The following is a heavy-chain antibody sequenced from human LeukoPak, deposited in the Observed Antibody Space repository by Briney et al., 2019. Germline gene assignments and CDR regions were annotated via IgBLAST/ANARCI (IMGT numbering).Heavy chain of an antibody. CDR1: GGSISSCY. D-gene: IGHD4-17*01. CDR3: AKDLHYGDYAGGDAFDI. Sequence: SETLSLTCNVSGGSISSCYWSWIRQPAGKGLEWIGRIYISGSTNYNPSLKSRVTMSVDTSKNQFSLKLSSVTAADTAVYYCAKDLHYGDYAGGDAFDIWGQGTMVTVSS. CDR2: IYISGST. J-gene: IGHJ3*02. V-gene: IGHV4-4*07.